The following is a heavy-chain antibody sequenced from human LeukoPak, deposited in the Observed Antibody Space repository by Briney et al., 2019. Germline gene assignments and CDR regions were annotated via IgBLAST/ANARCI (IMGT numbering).Heavy chain of an antibody. CDR1: GDSISSGTYC. J-gene: IGHJ6*03. Sequence: SQTLSLTCTDSGDSISSGTYCWSWIRQPAGEGLESMVCIDTSGSTNYNPSLKSRVTISVDTAKNQFSLHLASSTAADTALYYCPRGESSSSPLYYYYYSLDVWGKGTTVPVSS. CDR3: PRGESSSSPLYYYYYSLDV. D-gene: IGHD6-6*01. CDR2: IDTSGST. V-gene: IGHV4-61*02.